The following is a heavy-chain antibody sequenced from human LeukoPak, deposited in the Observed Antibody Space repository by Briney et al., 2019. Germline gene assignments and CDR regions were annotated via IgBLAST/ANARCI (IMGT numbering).Heavy chain of an antibody. Sequence: PSETLSLTCAVYGGSFSGYYWSWIRQPPGKGLEWIGEINHSGSTNYNPSLKSRVTISVDTSKNQFSLKLSSVTAADTAVYYCARGLRSDTYYDILTGASPSFYYFDYWGQGTLVTVSS. V-gene: IGHV4-34*01. CDR3: ARGLRSDTYYDILTGASPSFYYFDY. CDR2: INHSGST. D-gene: IGHD3-9*01. CDR1: GGSFSGYY. J-gene: IGHJ4*02.